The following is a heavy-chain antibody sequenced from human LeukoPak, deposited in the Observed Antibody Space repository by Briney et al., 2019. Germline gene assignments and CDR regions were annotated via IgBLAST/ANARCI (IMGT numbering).Heavy chain of an antibody. J-gene: IGHJ3*02. V-gene: IGHV3-23*01. CDR1: GFTFSSYA. D-gene: IGHD6-19*01. CDR3: AKPTHDSIAVAGAFDI. Sequence: GGSLRLSCAASGFTFSSYAMSWVRQAPGKGLEWVSAISGSGGSTYYADSVKGRFTISRDNSKNTLYLQMNSLRAEDTAVYYCAKPTHDSIAVAGAFDIWGQGTMVTVSS. CDR2: ISGSGGST.